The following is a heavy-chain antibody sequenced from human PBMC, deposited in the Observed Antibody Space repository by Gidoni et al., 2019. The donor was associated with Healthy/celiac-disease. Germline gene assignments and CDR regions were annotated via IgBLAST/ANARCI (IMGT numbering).Heavy chain of an antibody. D-gene: IGHD3-3*01. CDR2: ISSSSSYI. Sequence: EVQLVESGGGLVKPGGSLRLSCAASGFTFSSYSMNWVRRAPGKGLEWFSSISSSSSYIYYADSVKGRFTISRDNAKNSLYLQMNSLRAEDTAVYYCARCSVTGYDFWSGPEYYYYGMDVWGQGTTVTVSS. CDR1: GFTFSSYS. V-gene: IGHV3-21*01. CDR3: ARCSVTGYDFWSGPEYYYYGMDV. J-gene: IGHJ6*02.